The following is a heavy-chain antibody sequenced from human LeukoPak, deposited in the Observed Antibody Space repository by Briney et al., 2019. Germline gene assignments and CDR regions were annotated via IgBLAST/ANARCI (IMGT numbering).Heavy chain of an antibody. J-gene: IGHJ4*02. V-gene: IGHV4-59*01. CDR2: IYYSGST. Sequence: SETLSLTCTVSGGSISSYYWSWIRQPPGKGLEWIGYIYYSGSTNYNPSLKSRVTISVDTSKNQFSLKLSSVTAAHTAVYYCAREAGYSGYVDYWGQGTLVTVSS. CDR3: AREAGYSGYVDY. CDR1: GGSISSYY. D-gene: IGHD5-12*01.